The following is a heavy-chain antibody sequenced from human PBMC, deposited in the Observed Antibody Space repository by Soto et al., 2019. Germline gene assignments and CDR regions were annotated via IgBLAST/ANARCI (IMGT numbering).Heavy chain of an antibody. CDR2: IWYDGSNE. CDR1: GFIFSGYG. V-gene: IGHV3-33*01. D-gene: IGHD6-19*01. J-gene: IGHJ4*02. CDR3: TRRFSDGWYSDY. Sequence: QVQLVESGGGVVQPGRSLRLSCAASGFIFSGYGMHWVRQAPGKGLEWVAVIWYDGSNENYADSVKGRFTISRDNSKNTLYLQMNSLSAEDTAVYYCTRRFSDGWYSDYWGQGTLVTVSS.